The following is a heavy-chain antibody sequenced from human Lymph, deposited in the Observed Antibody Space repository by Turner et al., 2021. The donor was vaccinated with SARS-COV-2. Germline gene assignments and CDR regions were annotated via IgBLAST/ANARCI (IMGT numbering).Heavy chain of an antibody. CDR2: ITVTSSYI. Sequence: EVQLVESGGRRVKPGESLRLSCAASGFTFSSYSMNLVRQAPGKGLEWVSSITVTSSYIDCADSVQGRFTIARDNAKTSLYLQMNSLRAEDTAVYYLARCPPHVPYHFDHWGQGTLVTVSS. V-gene: IGHV3-21*01. D-gene: IGHD6-6*01. CDR1: GFTFSSYS. CDR3: ARCPPHVPYHFDH. J-gene: IGHJ4*02.